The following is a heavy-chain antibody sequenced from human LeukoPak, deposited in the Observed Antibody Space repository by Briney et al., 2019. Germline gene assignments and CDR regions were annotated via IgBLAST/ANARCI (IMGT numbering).Heavy chain of an antibody. CDR2: IKQDGSEK. CDR3: ARESLDEQLFDY. Sequence: GGSLRLSCAASGFTFSNYWMSWVRQAPGKGLEWVANIKQDGSEKYYVDSVKGRFTISRDNAKNSLYLQMNSLRAEDTAVYYCARESLDEQLFDYWGQGTLVTVSS. D-gene: IGHD6-13*01. J-gene: IGHJ4*02. CDR1: GFTFSNYW. V-gene: IGHV3-7*01.